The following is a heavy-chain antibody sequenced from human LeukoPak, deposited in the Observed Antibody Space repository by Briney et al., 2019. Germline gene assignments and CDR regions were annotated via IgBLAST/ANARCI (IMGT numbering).Heavy chain of an antibody. D-gene: IGHD2-2*01. CDR2: INPASGGT. CDR1: GYTFTGYY. Sequence: GASVKVSCKAAGYTFTGYYIHWVRQAPGQGLEWVGWINPASGGTKYAQKFQGRVTMTRDTSISTAYMELSRLRSDDTAVYYCARDAPYCSSTSCYDRNFDYWGQGTLVTVSS. J-gene: IGHJ4*02. CDR3: ARDAPYCSSTSCYDRNFDY. V-gene: IGHV1-2*02.